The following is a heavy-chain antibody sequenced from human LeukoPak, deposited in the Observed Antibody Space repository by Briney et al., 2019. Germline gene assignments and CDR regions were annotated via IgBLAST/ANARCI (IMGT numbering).Heavy chain of an antibody. CDR3: VRQGYTASYYFVDY. CDR2: IYTTGTT. V-gene: IGHV4-4*07. Sequence: SETLSLTCSVSGGSINSYYWGWVRQPAGKGLEWIGRIYTTGTTNYSPSLKSRLSMSLDTSKNQFSLTLTSVTAADTAVYYCVRQGYTASYYFVDYWGPGTNVTVSS. D-gene: IGHD3-10*01. J-gene: IGHJ4*02. CDR1: GGSINSYY.